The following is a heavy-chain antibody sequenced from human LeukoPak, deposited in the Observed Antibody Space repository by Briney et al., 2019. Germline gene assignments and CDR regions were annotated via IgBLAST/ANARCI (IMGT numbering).Heavy chain of an antibody. J-gene: IGHJ5*02. CDR1: GFTFSSYA. CDR3: AKEKPLDIVVVVAARRWFDP. V-gene: IGHV3-23*01. CDR2: ISGSGGST. Sequence: PGGSLRLSCAASGFTFSSYAMSWVRQAPGKGLEWDSAISGSGGSTYYADSVKGRFTISRDNSKNTLYLQMNSLRAEDTAVYYCAKEKPLDIVVVVAARRWFDPWGQGTLVTVSS. D-gene: IGHD2-15*01.